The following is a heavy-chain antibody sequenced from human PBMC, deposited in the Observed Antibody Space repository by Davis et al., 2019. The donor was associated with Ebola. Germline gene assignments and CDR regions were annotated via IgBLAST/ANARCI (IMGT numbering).Heavy chain of an antibody. CDR2: INHSGST. Sequence: SETLSLTCAVYGGSFSGYYWSWIRQPPGKGLEWIGEINHSGSTTYNPSLKSRVTISVDTSKNQFSLKLSSVTAADTAVYYCARFPVVYYYYYGMDVWGQGTTVTVSS. J-gene: IGHJ6*02. CDR3: ARFPVVYYYYYGMDV. V-gene: IGHV4-34*01. D-gene: IGHD2-15*01. CDR1: GGSFSGYY.